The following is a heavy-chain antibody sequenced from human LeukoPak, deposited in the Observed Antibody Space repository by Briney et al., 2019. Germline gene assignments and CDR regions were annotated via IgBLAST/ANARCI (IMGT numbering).Heavy chain of an antibody. CDR3: ARSRVGARITIFGVVIIHPFDY. D-gene: IGHD3-3*01. CDR2: IYYSGST. Sequence: SETLSLTCTVSGGSISSYYWSWIRQPPGKGLEWIGYIYYSGSTNYNPSLKSRVTISVDTSKNQFSLKLSSVTAADTAVYYCARSRVGARITIFGVVIIHPFDYWGQGTLVTVSS. J-gene: IGHJ4*02. V-gene: IGHV4-59*01. CDR1: GGSISSYY.